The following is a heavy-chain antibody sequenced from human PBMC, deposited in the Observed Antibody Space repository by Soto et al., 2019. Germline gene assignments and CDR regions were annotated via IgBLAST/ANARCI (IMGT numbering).Heavy chain of an antibody. CDR2: ILHSGST. J-gene: IGHJ6*02. Sequence: PSETLSLTCAVYGGSFSGYYWAWVRQTPGKGLEWLGSILHSGSTYYNPSLKSRLTLSVDTSEDQFSLNLSSVTATDTGVYYCATLPAAMYFYGSDVWGPGTTVTVSS. D-gene: IGHD2-2*01. CDR3: ATLPAAMYFYGSDV. V-gene: IGHV4-34*12. CDR1: GGSFSGYY.